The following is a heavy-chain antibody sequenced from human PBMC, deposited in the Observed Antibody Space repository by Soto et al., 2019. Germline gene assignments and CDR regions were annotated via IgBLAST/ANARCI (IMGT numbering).Heavy chain of an antibody. J-gene: IGHJ5*02. CDR2: INPNNGGT. D-gene: IGHD3-10*01. CDR3: ARAVPSMIRVVIPGEWFDP. V-gene: IGHV1-2*04. CDR1: GYTFRDYY. Sequence: ASVKVSCKASGYTFRDYYIHWVRQAPGQGLEWMGWINPNNGGTDLAQKFQGWVTMTRDTSVSTAYVELRRLRTADTAVYYCARAVPSMIRVVIPGEWFDPWGQGTHVTVSS.